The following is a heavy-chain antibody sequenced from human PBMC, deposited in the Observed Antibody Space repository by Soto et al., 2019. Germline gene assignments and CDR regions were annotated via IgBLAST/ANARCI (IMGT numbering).Heavy chain of an antibody. D-gene: IGHD3-10*01. Sequence: QVQLVQSGAEVKKPGASVKVSCKTSCYTFSSIGISWVRQAPGQGLEWMGWISPHKDNTYYAQRLQGRVTMTTDTSTSTAYMELRSLRSDDTAVYFCARDLDGSGSYYTKYWGQGTLVTVSS. J-gene: IGHJ4*02. CDR3: ARDLDGSGSYYTKY. CDR1: CYTFSSIG. CDR2: ISPHKDNT. V-gene: IGHV1-18*01.